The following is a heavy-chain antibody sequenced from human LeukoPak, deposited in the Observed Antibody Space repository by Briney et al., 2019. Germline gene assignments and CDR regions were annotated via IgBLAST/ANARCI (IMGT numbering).Heavy chain of an antibody. CDR1: GYTFTSYA. D-gene: IGHD6-19*01. CDR3: ARDPFIAVAGEFDY. V-gene: IGHV7-4-1*02. J-gene: IGHJ4*02. CDR2: INTNTGNP. Sequence: GAPVKVSCKASGYTFTSYAMNWVRQAPGQGLEWMGWINTNTGNPTYAQGFTGRFVFSLDTSVSTAYLQISSLKAEDTAVYYCARDPFIAVAGEFDYWGQGTLVTVSS.